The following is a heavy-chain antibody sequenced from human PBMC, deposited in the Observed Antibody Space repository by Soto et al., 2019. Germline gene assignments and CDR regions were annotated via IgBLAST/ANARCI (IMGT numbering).Heavy chain of an antibody. V-gene: IGHV4-59*01. CDR2: IYDSGST. CDR3: ARGWGGYFQH. CDR1: GGSISSYY. Sequence: QVQLQESGPGLVKPSETLSLTCTVSGGSISSYYWSWIRQPPGKGLEWIGYIYDSGSTNYNPSLKSRVTISVDTSKNQFSLKLSSVTAADTAVYYCARGWGGYFQHWGQGTLVTVSS. D-gene: IGHD7-27*01. J-gene: IGHJ1*01.